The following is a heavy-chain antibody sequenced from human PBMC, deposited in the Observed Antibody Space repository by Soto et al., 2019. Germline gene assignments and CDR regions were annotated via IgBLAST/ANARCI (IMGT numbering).Heavy chain of an antibody. V-gene: IGHV3-33*01. Sequence: SLRLSCAASGFTFSSYGMHWVRQAPGKGLEWVAVIWYDGSNKYYADSVKGRFTISRDNSKNTLYLQMNSLRAEDTAVYYCARGGYCTNGVCEYYYYMDVWGKGTTVTVSS. D-gene: IGHD2-8*01. J-gene: IGHJ6*03. CDR2: IWYDGSNK. CDR3: ARGGYCTNGVCEYYYYMDV. CDR1: GFTFSSYG.